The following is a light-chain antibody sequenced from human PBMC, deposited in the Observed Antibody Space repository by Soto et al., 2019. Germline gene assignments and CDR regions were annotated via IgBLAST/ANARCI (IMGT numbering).Light chain of an antibody. V-gene: IGLV2-11*01. CDR2: DVS. CDR1: SSDVGAYNY. CDR3: CSYAGSYNYV. J-gene: IGLJ1*01. Sequence: QSALTQPRSVSGSPGQSVTISCTGTSSDVGAYNYVSWYQQHPGKAPNVMIYDVSKRPSGVPDRFSGSKSGTTASLTISGLQADDEADYYCCSYAGSYNYVFRSGTKLTVL.